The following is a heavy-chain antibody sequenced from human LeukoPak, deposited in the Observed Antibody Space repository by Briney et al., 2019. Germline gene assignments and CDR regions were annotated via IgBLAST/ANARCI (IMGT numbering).Heavy chain of an antibody. Sequence: GASVKVSCKASGYTFTSYGISWVRQAPGQGLEWMGWISAYNGNTNYAQKLQGRVTMTTDTSTSTAYMELRSLRSDDPAVYYCASVHYDSSGYYEDYWGQGTLVTVSS. D-gene: IGHD3-22*01. CDR1: GYTFTSYG. CDR3: ASVHYDSSGYYEDY. V-gene: IGHV1-18*01. CDR2: ISAYNGNT. J-gene: IGHJ4*02.